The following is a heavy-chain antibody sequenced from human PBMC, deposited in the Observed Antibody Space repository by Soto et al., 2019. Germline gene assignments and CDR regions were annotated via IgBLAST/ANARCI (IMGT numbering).Heavy chain of an antibody. Sequence: SETLSLNCTVFGGSISSYYWSWIRQPPGKGLEWIGYIYYSGSTNYNPSLKNRGTISVGTSKNQFSLKVSSVTAADTAVFYFARHEKALRFLGWLFDFWGQGTLVTVSS. CDR3: ARHEKALRFLGWLFDF. CDR2: IYYSGST. CDR1: GGSISSYY. D-gene: IGHD3-3*01. J-gene: IGHJ4*02. V-gene: IGHV4-59*08.